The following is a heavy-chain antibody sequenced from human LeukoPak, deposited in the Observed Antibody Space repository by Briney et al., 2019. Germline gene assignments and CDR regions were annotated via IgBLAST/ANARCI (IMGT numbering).Heavy chain of an antibody. CDR2: INHSGST. CDR1: GGSISSSSYY. J-gene: IGHJ3*02. Sequence: PSETLSLTCTVSGGSISSSSYYWSWIRQPPGKGLERIGEINHSGSTNYNPSLKSRVTISVDTSKNQFSLKLSSVTAADTALYYCARGITRRRTFDIWGQGTMVTVSS. V-gene: IGHV4-39*07. CDR3: ARGITRRRTFDI. D-gene: IGHD3-10*01.